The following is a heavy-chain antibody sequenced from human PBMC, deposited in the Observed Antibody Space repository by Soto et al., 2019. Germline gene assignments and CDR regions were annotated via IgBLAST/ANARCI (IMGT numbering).Heavy chain of an antibody. D-gene: IGHD2-21*02. V-gene: IGHV1-46*01. CDR2: INPSGGST. J-gene: IGHJ6*02. CDR3: ARARINCGGYCLPYYYYYYGMDV. Sequence: GASVKVSCKASGYTFTGYYMHWVRQAPGQGLEWMGIINPSGGSTSYAQKFQGRVTMTRDTSTSTVYMELSSLRSEDTALYYCARARINCGGYCLPYYYYYYGMDVWGQGTTVTVSS. CDR1: GYTFTGYY.